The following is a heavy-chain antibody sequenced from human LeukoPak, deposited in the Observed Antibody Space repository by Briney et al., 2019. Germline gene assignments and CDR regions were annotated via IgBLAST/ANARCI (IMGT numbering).Heavy chain of an antibody. D-gene: IGHD1-26*01. V-gene: IGHV1-2*02. J-gene: IGHJ3*02. CDR3: ARDVEWELPDAFDI. Sequence: GASVKVSCKASGYTFTGYYMHWVRQAPGQGLEWMGWINPNSGGTNYAQKFRGRVTMTRDTSISTAYMELSRLRSDDTAVYYCARDVEWELPDAFDIWGQGTMVTVSS. CDR1: GYTFTGYY. CDR2: INPNSGGT.